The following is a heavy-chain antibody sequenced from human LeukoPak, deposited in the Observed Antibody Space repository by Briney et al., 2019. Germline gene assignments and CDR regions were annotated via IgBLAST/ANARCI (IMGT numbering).Heavy chain of an antibody. CDR3: ARTISGWYSDAFDI. V-gene: IGHV4-39*07. J-gene: IGHJ3*02. Sequence: SETLSLTCTVSGGSISSSSYYWGWSRQPPGKGLEWIGNIFYTGSAYYNPSLESRVTISVDTSKNQFSLKLSSVTAADTAVYYCARTISGWYSDAFDIWGQGTMVTVSS. D-gene: IGHD6-13*01. CDR1: GGSISSSSYY. CDR2: IFYTGSA.